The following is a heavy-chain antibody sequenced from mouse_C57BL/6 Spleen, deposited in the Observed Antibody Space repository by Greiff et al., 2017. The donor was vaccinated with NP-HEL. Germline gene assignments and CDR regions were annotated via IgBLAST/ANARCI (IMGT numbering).Heavy chain of an antibody. D-gene: IGHD3-3*01. CDR1: GYTFTSYW. CDR3: ARGGLGFDY. CDR2: FDPSDSET. V-gene: IGHV1-52*01. J-gene: IGHJ2*01. Sequence: QVQLQQPGAELVRPGSSVKLSCKASGYTFTSYWMHWVNRGPIKGFDWFGNFDPSDSETHYNQKFKDKATWTVDKSSSTAYMQLSSLTSEDSAVYYCARGGLGFDYWGQGTTLTVSS.